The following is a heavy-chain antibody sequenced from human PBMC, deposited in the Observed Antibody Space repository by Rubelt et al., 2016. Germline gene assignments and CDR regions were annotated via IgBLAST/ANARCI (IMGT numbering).Heavy chain of an antibody. CDR3: ARRDGYNWDDAFDI. CDR1: GYTLTSYG. D-gene: IGHD5-24*01. CDR2: ISAYNGNT. Sequence: QVQLVQSGAEVKKPGASVKVSCKASGYTLTSYGISWVRQAPGQGLEWMGWISAYNGNTNYAQKVQGSVTMTTDTSTSTAYMELRSRRSDGTAVYYCARRDGYNWDDAFDIWGQGTMVTVSS. J-gene: IGHJ3*02. V-gene: IGHV1-18*01.